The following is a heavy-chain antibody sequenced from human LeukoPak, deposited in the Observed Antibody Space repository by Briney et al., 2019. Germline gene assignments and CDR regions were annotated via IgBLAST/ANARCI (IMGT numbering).Heavy chain of an antibody. CDR1: GFTFNTYS. D-gene: IGHD6-19*01. CDR2: IGGSSSSR. V-gene: IGHV3-21*04. CDR3: ARGGSGAREQWLVADFDY. Sequence: GGSLRLSCVASGFTFNTYSMNWVRQAPGKGLEWVSSIGGSSSSRYHADSVKGRFTTSRDNAKNSLDLQMNSLRDEDTAVYYCARGGSGAREQWLVADFDYWGQGTLVTVSS. J-gene: IGHJ4*02.